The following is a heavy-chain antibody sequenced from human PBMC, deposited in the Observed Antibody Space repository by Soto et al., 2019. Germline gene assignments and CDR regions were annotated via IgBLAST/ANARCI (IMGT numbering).Heavy chain of an antibody. J-gene: IGHJ4*02. D-gene: IGHD6-13*01. CDR1: GYTFSNFW. V-gene: IGHV5-51*01. CDR3: ARSPRSSPYFDF. Sequence: GESLKISFRCSGYTFSNFWIAWVRHLPGKGLEWMGISYPGDHETKYSPSFHGKVTISADKSINTAYLQWSSLEASDSAFYYCARSPRSSPYFDFWGQGALVTVSS. CDR2: SYPGDHET.